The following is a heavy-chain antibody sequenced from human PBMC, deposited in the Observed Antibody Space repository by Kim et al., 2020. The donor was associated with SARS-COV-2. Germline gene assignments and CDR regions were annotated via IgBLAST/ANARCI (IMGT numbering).Heavy chain of an antibody. D-gene: IGHD3-10*02. Sequence: GGSLRLSCAASGFTFSSYAMHWVRQAPGKGLEWVAVISYDGSNKYYADSVKGRFTISRDNSKNTLYLQMNSLRAEDTAVYYCARDRSYYFLEYGMDVWGQGTTVTVSS. J-gene: IGHJ6*02. CDR3: ARDRSYYFLEYGMDV. CDR2: ISYDGSNK. CDR1: GFTFSSYA. V-gene: IGHV3-30-3*01.